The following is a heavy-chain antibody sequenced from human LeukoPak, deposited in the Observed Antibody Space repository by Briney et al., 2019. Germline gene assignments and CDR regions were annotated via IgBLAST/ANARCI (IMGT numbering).Heavy chain of an antibody. CDR1: GFTFSDYY. V-gene: IGHV3-11*06. CDR3: ARRDCSGGSCYGFDY. J-gene: IGHJ4*02. D-gene: IGHD2-15*01. CDR2: ISSSSSYT. Sequence: GGSLRLSCAASGFTFSDYYMSWIRQAPGKGLEWVSYISSSSSYTNYADSVNGRFTISRDNAKNSLYLQMNSLRAEDTAVYYCARRDCSGGSCYGFDYWGQGTLVTVSS.